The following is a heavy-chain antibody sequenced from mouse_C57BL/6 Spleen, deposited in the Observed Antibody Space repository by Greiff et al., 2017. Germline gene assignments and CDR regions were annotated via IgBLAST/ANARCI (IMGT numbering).Heavy chain of an antibody. J-gene: IGHJ2*01. CDR3: ARPFSYDGSSYGY. CDR1: GYTFTSYW. Sequence: QVQLQQPGAELVRPGSSVKLSCKASGYTFTSYWMDWVKQRPGQGLEWIGNIYPSDSETHYNQKFKDKATLTVDKSSSTAYMQLSSLTSEDSAVYYCARPFSYDGSSYGYWGQGTTLTVSS. D-gene: IGHD1-1*01. V-gene: IGHV1-61*01. CDR2: IYPSDSET.